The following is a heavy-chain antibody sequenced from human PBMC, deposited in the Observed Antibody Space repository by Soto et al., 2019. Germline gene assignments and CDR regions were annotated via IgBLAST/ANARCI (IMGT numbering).Heavy chain of an antibody. D-gene: IGHD3-10*01. CDR1: VFTFSSNS. J-gene: IGHJ4*02. CDR2: ITGSSSTI. V-gene: IGHV3-48*02. CDR3: ARGRAGTPYFAY. Sequence: PGGSLRLSCAASVFTFSSNSMNWVRQAPGKGLEWISYITGSSSTIYYADSVKGRFTISRDNAKNSLYLQMNSLRDEDTAVYYCARGRAGTPYFAYWGQGA.